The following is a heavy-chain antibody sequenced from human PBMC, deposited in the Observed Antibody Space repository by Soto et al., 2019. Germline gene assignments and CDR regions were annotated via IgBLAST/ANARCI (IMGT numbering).Heavy chain of an antibody. V-gene: IGHV1-69*12. Sequence: QVQLVQSGAEVKKPGSSVKVSCKASGGTFSSYAISWVRQAPGQGLEWMGGIIPIFGTANYAQKFQGRVTIAADESTSTAYMERRSLRSEDTAVYYCARDQPYCGGDCYSGWCDPWGQGTLVTVSS. CDR2: IIPIFGTA. J-gene: IGHJ5*02. CDR1: GGTFSSYA. CDR3: ARDQPYCGGDCYSGWCDP. D-gene: IGHD2-21*02.